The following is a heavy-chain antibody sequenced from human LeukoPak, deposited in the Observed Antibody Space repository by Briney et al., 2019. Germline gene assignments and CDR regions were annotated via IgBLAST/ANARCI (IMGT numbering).Heavy chain of an antibody. J-gene: IGHJ4*02. CDR2: IHYTGRT. CDR1: RGSISSYY. Sequence: SETLSLTCTISRGSISSYYWSWIRQTPGTTLEWIGNIHYTGRTRYNPSLESRVNMSLDTHKNEFSLRLTSMTAADSAVYYCARGRPDPQNSDYWDYWGQGIVVTVSS. V-gene: IGHV4-59*13. D-gene: IGHD3-22*01. CDR3: ARGRPDPQNSDYWDY.